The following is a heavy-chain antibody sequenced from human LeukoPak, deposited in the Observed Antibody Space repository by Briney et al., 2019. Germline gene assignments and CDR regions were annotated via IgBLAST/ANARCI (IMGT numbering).Heavy chain of an antibody. D-gene: IGHD3-10*01. CDR1: GGSFSGYY. V-gene: IGHV4-34*01. Sequence: SETLPLTCAVYGGSFSGYYWSWIRQPPGKGLEWIGEINHSGSTNYNPSLKSRVTISVDTSKNQFSLKLSSVTAADTAVYYCARRGGLLWFGEFPFDPWGQGTLVTVSS. CDR2: INHSGST. CDR3: ARRGGLLWFGEFPFDP. J-gene: IGHJ5*02.